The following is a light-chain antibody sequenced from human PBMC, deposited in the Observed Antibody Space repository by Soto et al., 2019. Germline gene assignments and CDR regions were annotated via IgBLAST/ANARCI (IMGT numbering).Light chain of an antibody. Sequence: QAVVTQPPSASGTPGQRVTISCSGSGSNIGSNAVNWYQHIPGTAPKLLMYSNDQRPSGVPDRFSGSKSGTSASLAISGLQSEDEADYYCAAWDGSLSAVLFGGGTKVTVL. CDR3: AAWDGSLSAVL. CDR1: GSNIGSNA. CDR2: SND. V-gene: IGLV1-44*01. J-gene: IGLJ2*01.